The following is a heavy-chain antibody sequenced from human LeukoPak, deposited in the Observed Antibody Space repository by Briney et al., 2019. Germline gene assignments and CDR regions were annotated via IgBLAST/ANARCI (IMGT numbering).Heavy chain of an antibody. CDR1: GYTFTGYY. D-gene: IGHD3-9*01. J-gene: IGHJ4*02. CDR3: ARNYDILTGYYPTWFDY. Sequence: AAVKVSCKASGYTFTGYYMHWVRQAPGQGLEWMGWINPNSGGTNYAQKFQGRVTMTRDTSISTAYMELSRLRSDDTAVYYCARNYDILTGYYPTWFDYWGQGTLVTVSS. CDR2: INPNSGGT. V-gene: IGHV1-2*02.